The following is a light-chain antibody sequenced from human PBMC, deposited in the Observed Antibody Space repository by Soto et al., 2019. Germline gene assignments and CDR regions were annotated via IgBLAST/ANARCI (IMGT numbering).Light chain of an antibody. CDR3: SSYAGSSTLV. CDR1: SSDVGGYNY. J-gene: IGLJ3*02. CDR2: EVN. V-gene: IGLV2-14*01. Sequence: QSVLTQPASVSGSRGQSITISCTGTSSDVGGYNYVSWYQQHPGEAPKLMLYEVNIRPSGVSNRFSGSKSGNTASLSISGLQAEDEADYYCSSYAGSSTLVFGGGTKVTVL.